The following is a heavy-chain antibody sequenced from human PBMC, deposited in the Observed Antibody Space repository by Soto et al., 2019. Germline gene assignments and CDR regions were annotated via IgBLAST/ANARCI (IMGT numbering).Heavy chain of an antibody. J-gene: IGHJ6*02. D-gene: IGHD1-20*01. V-gene: IGHV1-2*04. CDR3: ARDLRLTGTLPGYYYYTDV. CDR2: INPNSGGT. CDR1: GYTFTGYY. Sequence: ASVKVSCKASGYTFTGYYMHWVRQAPGQGLEWMGWINPNSGGTNYAQKFQGWVTMTRDTSISTAYMELSRLRSDDTAVYYCARDLRLTGTLPGYYYYTDVWGHGTTITVSS.